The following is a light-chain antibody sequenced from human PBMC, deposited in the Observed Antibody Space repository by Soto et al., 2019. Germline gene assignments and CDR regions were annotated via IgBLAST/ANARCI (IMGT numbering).Light chain of an antibody. J-gene: IGLJ2*01. CDR2: DVS. Sequence: QSALTQPASVSGSPGQSITISCTGTSSDVGGHNYVSWYQQHPVKAPKLMIYDVSHRPSGVSDRFSGSKSGYTASLTISGLQAEDEADYYCSSYTNSNSPVIFGGGTKLTVL. CDR3: SSYTNSNSPVI. CDR1: SSDVGGHNY. V-gene: IGLV2-14*01.